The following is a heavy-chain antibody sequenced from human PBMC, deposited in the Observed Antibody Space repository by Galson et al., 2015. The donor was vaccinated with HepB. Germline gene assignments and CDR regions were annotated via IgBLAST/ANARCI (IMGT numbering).Heavy chain of an antibody. CDR3: AKVRPPKWFGEFQEDY. Sequence: SLRLSCAASGFTFSSYGMHWVRQAPGKGLEWVAFIRYDGSNKYYADSVKGRFTISRDNSKNTLYLQMNSLRAEDTAVYYCAKVRPPKWFGEFQEDYWGQGTLVTVSS. CDR2: IRYDGSNK. V-gene: IGHV3-30*02. D-gene: IGHD3-10*01. J-gene: IGHJ4*02. CDR1: GFTFSSYG.